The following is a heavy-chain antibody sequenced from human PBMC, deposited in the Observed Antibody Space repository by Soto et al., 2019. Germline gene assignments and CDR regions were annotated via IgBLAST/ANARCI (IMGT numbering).Heavy chain of an antibody. J-gene: IGHJ4*02. Sequence: GGSLRLSCAASGFTFSSYTMAWVRQAPGKGLEWVSTISGSGDSTYYADSVKGRFTISRDFSKSTLYLQMNSLRAEDTAVYYCAKDWRYSSSSFFDYWGQGTLVTVSS. D-gene: IGHD6-6*01. V-gene: IGHV3-23*01. CDR3: AKDWRYSSSSFFDY. CDR1: GFTFSSYT. CDR2: ISGSGDST.